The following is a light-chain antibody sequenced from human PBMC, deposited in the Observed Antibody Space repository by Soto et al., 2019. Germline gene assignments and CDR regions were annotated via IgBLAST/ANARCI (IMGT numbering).Light chain of an antibody. CDR1: TNDIGGFNY. CDR3: SSSASSTTVV. J-gene: IGLJ3*02. Sequence: QSALTQPDSVSGSPGQSVTISCTGTTNDIGGFNYVSWYQQHPGKAPKLMIYEVSNRPSGVSHRFAGSKSGNTASLTISGHADDDAAYYYCSSSASSTTVVFGGGTKVTVL. V-gene: IGLV2-14*01. CDR2: EVS.